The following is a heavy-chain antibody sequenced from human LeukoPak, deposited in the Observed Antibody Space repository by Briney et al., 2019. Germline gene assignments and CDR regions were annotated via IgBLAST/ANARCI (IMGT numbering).Heavy chain of an antibody. J-gene: IGHJ4*02. CDR3: ARVYGSSPHSLIDY. CDR2: ISSSSSTI. Sequence: GGSLRLSCAASGFTFSSYSMNWVRQAPGKGLEWVSYISSSSSTIYYADSVKGRFTISRDNAKNSLYLQMNSLRAEDTAVYYCARVYGSSPHSLIDYWGQGTLVTVSS. D-gene: IGHD6-13*01. V-gene: IGHV3-48*04. CDR1: GFTFSSYS.